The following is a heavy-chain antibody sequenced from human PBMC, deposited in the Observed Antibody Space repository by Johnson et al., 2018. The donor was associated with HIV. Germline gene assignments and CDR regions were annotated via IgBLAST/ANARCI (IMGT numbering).Heavy chain of an antibody. CDR1: GFTFSNYA. J-gene: IGHJ3*01. D-gene: IGHD5-12*01. CDR2: ILSDGSNI. CDR3: ARGGGWATDAFDV. Sequence: QVQLVESGGGVVQPGRSLRLSCAASGFTFSNYAMHWVRQAPGKGLEWVAVILSDGSNIYYADSVKGRFTISRDNSKNTLYLQMNSLRAEDTAVYYCARGGGWATDAFDVWGHGTMVIVSA. V-gene: IGHV3-30*04.